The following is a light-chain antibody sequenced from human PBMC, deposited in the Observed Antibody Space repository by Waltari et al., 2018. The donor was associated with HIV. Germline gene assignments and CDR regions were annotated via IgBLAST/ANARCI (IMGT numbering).Light chain of an antibody. Sequence: QSVLTQPPSASGAPGQLVTISCSGSSSNIGSNTVNWYQHLPGTAPKLLIYSTNQRPSGVPDRFSGSKSGTSAALSITGLQSEVEADYYCSAWDDSLNGVVFGGRTKVTVL. J-gene: IGLJ2*01. CDR2: STN. V-gene: IGLV1-44*01. CDR3: SAWDDSLNGVV. CDR1: SSNIGSNT.